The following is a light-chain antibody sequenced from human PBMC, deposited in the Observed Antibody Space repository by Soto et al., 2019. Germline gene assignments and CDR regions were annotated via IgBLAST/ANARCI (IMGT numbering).Light chain of an antibody. CDR2: DAY. J-gene: IGKJ4*01. V-gene: IGKV3-15*01. Sequence: EIGMTQSPATLSVSPGERVTLSCRASQGVGSTLAWYRQQPGQAPRLLIYDAYIRATGVPARFSGSGSGTEFTLTISSLQSEDFAVYYCQHYTTWPLAFGGGTKVDIK. CDR1: QGVGST. CDR3: QHYTTWPLA.